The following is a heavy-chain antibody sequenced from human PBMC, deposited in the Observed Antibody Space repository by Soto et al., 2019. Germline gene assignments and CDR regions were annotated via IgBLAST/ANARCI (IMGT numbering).Heavy chain of an antibody. CDR2: ISHDGSNK. J-gene: IGHJ5*02. CDR1: GFTFSSYA. Sequence: GGSLRLSCAASGFTFSSYAMHWVRQAPGKGLEWVAVISHDGSNKYYADSVKGRFTISRDNSKNTLYLQMNSLRAEDTAVYYCARVAGYSSSWYWFDPWGQGTLVTVSS. CDR3: ARVAGYSSSWYWFDP. D-gene: IGHD6-13*01. V-gene: IGHV3-30-3*01.